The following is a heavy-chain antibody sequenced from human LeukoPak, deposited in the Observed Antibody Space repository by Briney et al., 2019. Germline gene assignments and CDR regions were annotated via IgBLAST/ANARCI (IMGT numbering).Heavy chain of an antibody. V-gene: IGHV4-34*01. J-gene: IGHJ5*02. CDR3: ARGRRYQLPLGFDP. D-gene: IGHD2-2*01. CDR2: INHSGST. Sequence: PSETLSLTCAVSGGSFSGYYWSWIRQPPGKGLEWIGEINHSGSTNYNPSLKSRVTISVDTSKNQFSLKLSSVTAADTAVYYCARGRRYQLPLGFDPWGQGTRVSVFS. CDR1: GGSFSGYY.